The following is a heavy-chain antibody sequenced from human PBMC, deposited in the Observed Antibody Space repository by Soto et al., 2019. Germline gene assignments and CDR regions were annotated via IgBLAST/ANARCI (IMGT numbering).Heavy chain of an antibody. D-gene: IGHD3-16*01. J-gene: IGHJ4*02. CDR1: GFTFSSYA. CDR3: AKGAYVEGGY. V-gene: IGHV3-23*01. CDR2: INDSGDST. Sequence: EVQLLESGGGLVQPGGSLRLSCVVSGFTFSSYAMAWVRQAPGKGLKWVSTINDSGDSTYYADSVKGRFTISRDNSKNTLYLQMHSLRVDDTAIHYCAKGAYVEGGYWGQGTLVTVSS.